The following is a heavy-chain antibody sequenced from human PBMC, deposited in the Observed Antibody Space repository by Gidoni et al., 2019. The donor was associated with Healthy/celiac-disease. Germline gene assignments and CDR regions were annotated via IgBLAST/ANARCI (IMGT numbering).Heavy chain of an antibody. Sequence: QVQLVESGGGVVQPGRSLRLSCSDAGFTFSGSGMTWVGQAPGKGLEWLAVISYDGSNKYYADSVKGRFTISRDNSKNTLDLQMNSLRAEDTAVYYCAKDTTGTTPWNWFDPWGQGTLVTVSS. V-gene: IGHV3-30*18. D-gene: IGHD1-7*01. CDR3: AKDTTGTTPWNWFDP. CDR2: ISYDGSNK. CDR1: GFTFSGSG. J-gene: IGHJ5*02.